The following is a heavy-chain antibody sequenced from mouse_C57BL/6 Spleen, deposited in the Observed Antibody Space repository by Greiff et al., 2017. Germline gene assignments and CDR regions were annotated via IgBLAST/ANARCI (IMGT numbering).Heavy chain of an antibody. J-gene: IGHJ3*01. CDR2: INPSTGGT. CDR3: ARSGGRPY. CDR1: GYSFTGYY. Sequence: VQLKESGPELVKPGASVKISCKASGYSFTGYYMNWVKQSPEKSLEWIGEINPSTGGTTDNQKFKAKATLTVDKSSSTAYMQRKSLTSEDSAVYYCARSGGRPYWGQGTLVTVSA. V-gene: IGHV1-42*01. D-gene: IGHD1-1*01.